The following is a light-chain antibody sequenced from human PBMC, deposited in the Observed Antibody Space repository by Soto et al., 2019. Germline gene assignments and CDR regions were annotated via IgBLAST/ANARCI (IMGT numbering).Light chain of an antibody. Sequence: EIVMTQSPATLSVSPGERATLSCRASQSVNSNYLAWYQQKPGLAPRLLIYDASSRATGIPDRFSGSGSGTDFTLTISRLEPEDFAVYYCQQYGSSPITFGQGTRLEIK. V-gene: IGKV3D-20*01. CDR3: QQYGSSPIT. CDR1: QSVNSNY. CDR2: DAS. J-gene: IGKJ5*01.